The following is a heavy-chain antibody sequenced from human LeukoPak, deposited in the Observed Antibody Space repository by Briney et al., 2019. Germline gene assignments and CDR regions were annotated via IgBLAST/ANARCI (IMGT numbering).Heavy chain of an antibody. CDR2: INTYKGDT. CDR1: GYTLTNYN. D-gene: IGHD4-23*01. Sequence: GASVTVSCTASGYTLTNYNISWVRQAPGQGLEWMGWINTYKGDTLYAQKLQGRVTMTADTSTNTAYMELRGLRFDDTAVYYCAREFGHCYGDNCFYFFDTWGQGFRVTVSS. J-gene: IGHJ4*02. CDR3: AREFGHCYGDNCFYFFDT. V-gene: IGHV1-18*01.